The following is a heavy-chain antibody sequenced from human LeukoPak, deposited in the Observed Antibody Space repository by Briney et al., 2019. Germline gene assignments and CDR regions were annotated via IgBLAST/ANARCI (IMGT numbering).Heavy chain of an antibody. CDR1: GGSISSSSYY. V-gene: IGHV4-39*01. CDR2: IYYSGST. CDR3: ARLPAIVTGFDY. Sequence: PSETLSLTCTVSGGSISSSSYYWGWIRQPPGKGLEWIGSIYYSGSTYYNPSLKSRVTISVDTSKNQFSLKLSSMTAADTAVYYCARLPAIVTGFDYWGQGTLVTVSS. J-gene: IGHJ4*02. D-gene: IGHD5-18*01.